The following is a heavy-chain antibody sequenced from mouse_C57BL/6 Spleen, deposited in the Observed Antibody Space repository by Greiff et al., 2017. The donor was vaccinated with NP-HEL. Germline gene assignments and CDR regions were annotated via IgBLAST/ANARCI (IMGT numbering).Heavy chain of an antibody. CDR3: AEGYYGNSSWFAY. J-gene: IGHJ3*01. Sequence: QVQLQQPGAELVRPGTSVKLSCKASGYTFTSYWMHWVKQRPGQGLEWIGVIDPSDSYTNYNQKFKGKAPLTVDTSSSTAYMQLSSLTSEASAVYYCAEGYYGNSSWFAYWGQGTLVTVSA. CDR1: GYTFTSYW. D-gene: IGHD1-1*01. V-gene: IGHV1-59*01. CDR2: IDPSDSYT.